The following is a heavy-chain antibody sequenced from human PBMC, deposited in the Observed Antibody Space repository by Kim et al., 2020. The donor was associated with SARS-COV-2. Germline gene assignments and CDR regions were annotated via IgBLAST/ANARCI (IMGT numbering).Heavy chain of an antibody. J-gene: IGHJ3*02. CDR1: GGTFSSYA. CDR3: ARSGGSYSGSYAAFDI. D-gene: IGHD1-26*01. V-gene: IGHV1-69*13. Sequence: SVKVSCKASGGTFSSYAISWVRQAPGQGLEWMGGIIPIFGTANYAQKFQGRVTITADESTSTAYMELSSLRSEDTAVYYCARSGGSYSGSYAAFDIWGQGTMVTVSS. CDR2: IIPIFGTA.